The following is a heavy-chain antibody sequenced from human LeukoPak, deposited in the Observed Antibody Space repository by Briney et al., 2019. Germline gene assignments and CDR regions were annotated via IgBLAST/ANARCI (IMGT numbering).Heavy chain of an antibody. CDR1: GYTFTGYY. J-gene: IGHJ6*03. CDR2: INPNSGDT. V-gene: IGHV1-2*02. Sequence: ASVTVSFKAAGYTFTGYYMHWVRQGPGQGLEWMGWINPNSGDTNYAQKFQGRVTMTRDTSISIAYMELSRLRSDDTAVYYCARGVTGIYYYYYMDIWGKGTTVTVSS. CDR3: ARGVTGIYYYYYMDI. D-gene: IGHD3-10*01.